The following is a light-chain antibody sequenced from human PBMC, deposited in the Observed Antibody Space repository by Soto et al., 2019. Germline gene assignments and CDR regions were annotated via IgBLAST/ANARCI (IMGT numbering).Light chain of an antibody. CDR1: QTITSY. V-gene: IGKV1-39*01. CDR2: AAS. CDR3: QQSYSTPRT. J-gene: IGKJ2*01. Sequence: DIPMTQSPSSLSASVGDRVTITCRASQTITSYLNWYQQKPGKAPNLLIYAASSLQSGVPSRFSGSGSGTDFTLTISSLQPEDFATYYCQQSYSTPRTFGQGTKLEMK.